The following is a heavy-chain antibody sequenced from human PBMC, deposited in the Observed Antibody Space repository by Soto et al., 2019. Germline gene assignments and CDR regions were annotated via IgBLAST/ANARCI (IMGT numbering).Heavy chain of an antibody. CDR2: IWYDGSNK. Sequence: QVPLVESGGGVVQPGRSLRLSCAASGFTFISYAMHWVRQAPGKGPEWLAVIWYDGSNKYYGDSVKGRFTISRDNSRNTLYMQMNSLRVEDTAVYYCARAYGDWRYFDYWGQGTLVTVSS. V-gene: IGHV3-33*01. J-gene: IGHJ4*02. D-gene: IGHD3-10*01. CDR3: ARAYGDWRYFDY. CDR1: GFTFISYA.